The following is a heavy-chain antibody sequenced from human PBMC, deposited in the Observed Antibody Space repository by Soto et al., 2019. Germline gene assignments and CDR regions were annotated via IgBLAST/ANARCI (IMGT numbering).Heavy chain of an antibody. CDR2: IYYSGST. CDR3: ASVSYDYIWGSYRPALLDI. D-gene: IGHD3-16*02. CDR1: GGSISSGGYY. J-gene: IGHJ3*02. Sequence: PSETLSLTCTVSGGSISSGGYYWSWIRQHPGKGLEWIGYIYYSGSTYYNPSLKSRVTISVDTSKNQFSLKLSSVTAADTAVYYCASVSYDYIWGSYRPALLDIWGQERMVTVS. V-gene: IGHV4-31*03.